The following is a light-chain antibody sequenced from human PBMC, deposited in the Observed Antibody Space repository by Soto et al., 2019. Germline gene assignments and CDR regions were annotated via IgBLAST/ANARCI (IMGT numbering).Light chain of an antibody. V-gene: IGKV3-20*01. CDR2: GAS. Sequence: EIVLTQSPGTLSLSPGERATLSCTASQSLSSSYLAWYQQKPGQAPRLLIYGASGSATGIPDRFSGGGFWADFAVTISSLKTGDSAMYDCQQYGSSPQTFGQGTTVEVE. CDR1: QSLSSSY. CDR3: QQYGSSPQT. J-gene: IGKJ1*01.